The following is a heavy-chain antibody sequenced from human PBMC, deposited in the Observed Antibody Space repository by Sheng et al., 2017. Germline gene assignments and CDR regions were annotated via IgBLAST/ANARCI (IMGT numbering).Heavy chain of an antibody. Sequence: QVQLVQSGAEVKKPGSSVKVSCKASGGTFSSYAISWVRQAPGQGLEWMGGIIPILGIANYAQKFQGRVTITADKSTSTAYMELSSLRSEDTAVYYCAREKNHYDSRTPPYYYYYMDVWGKGTTVTVSS. J-gene: IGHJ6*03. CDR2: IIPILGIA. CDR3: AREKNHYDSRTPPYYYYYMDV. V-gene: IGHV1-69*04. CDR1: GGTFSSYA. D-gene: IGHD3-22*01.